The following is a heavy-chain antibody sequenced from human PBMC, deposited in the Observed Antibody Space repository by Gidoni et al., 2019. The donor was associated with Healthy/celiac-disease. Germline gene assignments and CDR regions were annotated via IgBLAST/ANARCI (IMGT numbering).Heavy chain of an antibody. CDR3: AREGALYGDYRLSVYYYGMDV. D-gene: IGHD4-17*01. V-gene: IGHV4-4*02. Sequence: QVQLQESGPGLVTPSGTLSLTCAVSGCSISSSNWWSWVRQPPGKGLEWIGKIYHSGRTNYNPSLKSRVTISVDKSKNQCSLKLSSVTAADTAVYYCAREGALYGDYRLSVYYYGMDVWGQVTTVTVSS. CDR1: GCSISSSNW. J-gene: IGHJ6*02. CDR2: IYHSGRT.